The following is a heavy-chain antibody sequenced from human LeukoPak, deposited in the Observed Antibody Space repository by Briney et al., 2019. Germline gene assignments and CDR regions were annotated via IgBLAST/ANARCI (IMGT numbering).Heavy chain of an antibody. CDR1: GFTFSSYA. Sequence: GGSLRLSCAASGFTFSSYAMSWVRQAPGKGLEWVSAISGSGGGKYYADSVKGRFTISRDNFKNTLYLQMNSLRAEDTAVYYCAKDPPLTSDFWSGYYFDYWGQGTLVTVSS. CDR3: AKDPPLTSDFWSGYYFDY. J-gene: IGHJ4*02. V-gene: IGHV3-23*01. CDR2: ISGSGGGK. D-gene: IGHD3-3*01.